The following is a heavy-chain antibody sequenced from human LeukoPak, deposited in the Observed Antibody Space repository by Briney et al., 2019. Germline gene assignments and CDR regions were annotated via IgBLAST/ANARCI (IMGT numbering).Heavy chain of an antibody. D-gene: IGHD6-13*01. V-gene: IGHV4-34*08. CDR1: GFTFDDYG. J-gene: IGHJ4*02. CDR2: INHSGST. Sequence: PGGSLRLSCAASGFTFDDYGMSWVRQPPGKGLEWIGEINHSGSTNYNPSLKSRVTISVDTSKNQFSLKLSSVTAADTAVYYCAIFPVGIAAAGTLYWGQGTLVTVSS. CDR3: AIFPVGIAAAGTLY.